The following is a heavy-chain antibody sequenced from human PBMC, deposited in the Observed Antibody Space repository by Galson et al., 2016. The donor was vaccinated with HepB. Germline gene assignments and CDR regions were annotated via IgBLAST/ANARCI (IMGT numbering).Heavy chain of an antibody. J-gene: IGHJ4*02. CDR3: ATVKLTTWYSFDS. CDR1: GLTFTNAW. Sequence: SLRLSCAASGLTFTNAWMTWVRQAPGKGQEWVGRIKGEADGGTTDYAAPVKGRFYISRDDSTHTLFLHMNSLRVEDGAVYYCATVKLTTWYSFDSWGQGTLVTVSS. D-gene: IGHD2-2*01. CDR2: IKGEADGGTT. V-gene: IGHV3-15*01.